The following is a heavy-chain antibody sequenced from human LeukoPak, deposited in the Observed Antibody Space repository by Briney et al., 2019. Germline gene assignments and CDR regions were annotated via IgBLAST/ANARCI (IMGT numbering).Heavy chain of an antibody. J-gene: IGHJ5*02. V-gene: IGHV4-34*01. CDR2: INHSGST. CDR3: ARNGPPYYDFWSGSLNWFDP. D-gene: IGHD3-3*01. Sequence: PSETLSLTCAVYGGSFSGYYWSWIRQPPGKGLEWIGEINHSGSTNYNPSLKSRVTISVDTSKNQFFLKLSSVTAADTAVYYCARNGPPYYDFWSGSLNWFDPWGQGTLVTVSS. CDR1: GGSFSGYY.